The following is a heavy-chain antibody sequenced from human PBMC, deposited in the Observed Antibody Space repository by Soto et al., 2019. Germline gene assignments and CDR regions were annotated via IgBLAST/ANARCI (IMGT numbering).Heavy chain of an antibody. CDR3: ARLVPMGFWSGYYNWFDP. CDR2: IYYSGST. Sequence: SETLSLTCTVSGGSISSADYYWSWIRQPPGKSLEWIGNIYYSGSTYYNPSLKSRVTMLVDTTKNQFSLKVNSVTDADTAVYYCARLVPMGFWSGYYNWFDPWGQGMLVTVSS. J-gene: IGHJ5*02. V-gene: IGHV4-30-4*01. D-gene: IGHD3-3*01. CDR1: GGSISSADYY.